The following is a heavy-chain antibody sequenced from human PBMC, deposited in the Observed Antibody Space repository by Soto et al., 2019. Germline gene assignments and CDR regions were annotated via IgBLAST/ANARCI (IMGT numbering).Heavy chain of an antibody. CDR2: INHSGST. CDR3: AREDGDYDLDY. V-gene: IGHV4-34*01. Sequence: SETLSLTCAVYGGSFSGYYWSWIRQPPGKGLEWIGEINHSGSTNYNPSLKSRVTISVDTSKNQFSLKLSSVTAADTAVYYCAREDGDYDLDYWGQGTLVTVSS. CDR1: GGSFSGYY. D-gene: IGHD4-17*01. J-gene: IGHJ4*02.